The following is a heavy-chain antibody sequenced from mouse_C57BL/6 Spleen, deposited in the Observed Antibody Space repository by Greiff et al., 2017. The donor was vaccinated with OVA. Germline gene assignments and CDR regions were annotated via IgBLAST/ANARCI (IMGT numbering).Heavy chain of an antibody. J-gene: IGHJ1*03. D-gene: IGHD1-1*01. Sequence: VQVVESGPGLVQPSQSLSITCTVSGFSLTSYGVHWVRQSPGKGLEWLGVIWRGGSTDYNAAFMSRLSITKDNSKSQVFFKMNSLQADDTAIYYCAKKGTTDWYFDVWGTGTTVTVSS. V-gene: IGHV2-5*01. CDR2: IWRGGST. CDR3: AKKGTTDWYFDV. CDR1: GFSLTSYG.